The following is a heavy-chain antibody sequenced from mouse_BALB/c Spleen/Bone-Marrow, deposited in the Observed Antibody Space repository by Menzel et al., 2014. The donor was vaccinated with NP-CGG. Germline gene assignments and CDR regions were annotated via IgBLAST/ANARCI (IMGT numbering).Heavy chain of an antibody. V-gene: IGHV1-54*01. CDR1: GYAFTNYL. CDR2: INPGSGGT. CDR3: ARDGDYDEGYAMDY. D-gene: IGHD2-4*01. J-gene: IGHJ4*01. Sequence: QVQLKQSGAELVRPGTSVKVSCKTSGYAFTNYLIEWVKQRPGQGLEWIGVINPGSGGTNYNEKFKGKATLTADKSSSTAYMQLSSLTSDDSVVYFCARDGDYDEGYAMDYWGQGTSVTVSS.